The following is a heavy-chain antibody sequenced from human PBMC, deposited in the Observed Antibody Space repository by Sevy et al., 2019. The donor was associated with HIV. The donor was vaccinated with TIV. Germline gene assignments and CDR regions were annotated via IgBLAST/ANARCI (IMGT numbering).Heavy chain of an antibody. CDR3: ASGGGPASPRYYYYGMDV. J-gene: IGHJ6*02. D-gene: IGHD2-2*01. CDR2: IIPIFGTA. V-gene: IGHV1-69*13. Sequence: ASVKVSCKASGGTFSSYAISWVRQAPGQGLEWMGGIIPIFGTANYAQKFQGRVTITAEESTSTAYMELSSLRSEDTAVYYCASGGGPASPRYYYYGMDVWGQGTTVTVSS. CDR1: GGTFSSYA.